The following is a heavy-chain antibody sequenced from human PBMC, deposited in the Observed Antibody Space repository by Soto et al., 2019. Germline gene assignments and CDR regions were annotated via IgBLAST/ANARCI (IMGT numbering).Heavy chain of an antibody. CDR2: IYYSVST. CDR1: GGSISSGGYY. V-gene: IGHV4-31*03. D-gene: IGHD3-3*01. Sequence: SETLSLTCTVSGGSISSGGYYWSWIRQHPGKGLEWIGYIYYSVSTFYNPSLKSRVTISVDTSRNQFSLKLSSVAAADTAVYYCARLDYDLSFGHYGLDVWGPGTTVTVSS. CDR3: ARLDYDLSFGHYGLDV. J-gene: IGHJ6*02.